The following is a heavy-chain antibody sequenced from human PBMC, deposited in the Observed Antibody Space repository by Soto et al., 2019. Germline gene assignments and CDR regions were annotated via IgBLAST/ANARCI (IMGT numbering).Heavy chain of an antibody. CDR2: IYSGGST. D-gene: IGHD4-17*01. CDR3: ARDGRMTTSPGAFDI. V-gene: IGHV3-53*02. Sequence: EVQLVETGGGLIQPGGSLRLSCAASGFTVSSNYMSWVRQAPGKGLEWVSVIYSGGSTYYADSVKGRFTISRDNSKNTLYLQMNSLRAEDTAVYYCARDGRMTTSPGAFDIWGQGTMVTVSS. J-gene: IGHJ3*02. CDR1: GFTVSSNY.